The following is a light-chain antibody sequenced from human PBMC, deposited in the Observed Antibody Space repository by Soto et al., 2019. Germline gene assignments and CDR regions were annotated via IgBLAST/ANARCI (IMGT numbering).Light chain of an antibody. V-gene: IGKV1-39*01. CDR3: QHSYGTPRT. CDR1: QNIGTY. J-gene: IGKJ1*01. CDR2: DAS. Sequence: DIQMTQSPSSLSVSVRDRVTVSSLAIQNIGTYLNWYQQKSGKAPKVLISDASSLQSGVPSRFSGSGSGTDFTLTITSLQPEDSATYYCQHSYGTPRTFGQGTKVDI.